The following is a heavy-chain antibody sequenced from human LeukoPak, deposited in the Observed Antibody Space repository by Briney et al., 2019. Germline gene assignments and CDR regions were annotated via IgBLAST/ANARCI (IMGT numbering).Heavy chain of an antibody. D-gene: IGHD1-26*01. CDR1: GSTFSSYW. V-gene: IGHV3-7*05. Sequence: QSGGSLRLSCAASGSTFSSYWMSWVRQAPGKGLEWVANINQDGSEKYYVDSVKGRFTISRDNAKNSLYLQMNSLRAEDTAVYYCARDLIRGSFDYWGQGILVTVSS. CDR3: ARDLIRGSFDY. CDR2: INQDGSEK. J-gene: IGHJ4*02.